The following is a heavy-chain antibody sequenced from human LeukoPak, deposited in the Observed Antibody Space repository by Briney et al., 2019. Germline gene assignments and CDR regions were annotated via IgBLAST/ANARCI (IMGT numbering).Heavy chain of an antibody. V-gene: IGHV3-43*02. CDR2: IDKDGRKT. CDR1: GFTLDAFA. D-gene: IGHD1-26*01. CDR3: ATWALYHSLDV. J-gene: IGHJ6*02. Sequence: GGSLRLSCAASGFTLDAFAMHWVRQAPGKGLEWVSLIDKDGRKTYYADSVKGRFIISRDTSKNSLYLQMNSLRTEDTALYYCATWALYHSLDVWGRGATVIVSS.